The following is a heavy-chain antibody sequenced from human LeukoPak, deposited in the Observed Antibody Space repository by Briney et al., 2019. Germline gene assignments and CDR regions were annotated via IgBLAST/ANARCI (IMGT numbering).Heavy chain of an antibody. D-gene: IGHD6-13*01. J-gene: IGHJ4*02. Sequence: GGSLRLSCSASGFTFINYAMHWVRQAPGKGLEWVVVISYDGSTKDYADSVKGRFTISRDNSKNTLYLQMNSLRAEDTAVYYCAKEAAAENWGQGTLVTVSS. CDR3: AKEAAAEN. CDR2: ISYDGSTK. V-gene: IGHV3-30-3*01. CDR1: GFTFINYA.